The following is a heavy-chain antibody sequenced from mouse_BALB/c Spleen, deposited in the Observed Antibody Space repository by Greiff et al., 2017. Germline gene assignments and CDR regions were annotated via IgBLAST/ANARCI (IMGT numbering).Heavy chain of an antibody. Sequence: QVQLQQSGPGLVAPSQSLSITCTVSGFSLTSYGVHWVRQPPGKGLEWLGVIWAGGSTNYNSALMSRLSISKDNSKSQVFLKMNSLQTDDTAMYYCAGYDYDVAWFAYWGQGTLVTVSA. V-gene: IGHV2-9*02. J-gene: IGHJ3*01. D-gene: IGHD2-4*01. CDR2: IWAGGST. CDR1: GFSLTSYG. CDR3: AGYDYDVAWFAY.